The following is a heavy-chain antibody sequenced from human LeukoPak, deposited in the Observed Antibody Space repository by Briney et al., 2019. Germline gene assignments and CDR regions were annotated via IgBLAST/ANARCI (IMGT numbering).Heavy chain of an antibody. CDR2: IYNSGST. D-gene: IGHD6-19*01. V-gene: IGHV4-59*01. CDR1: GGSISSYY. CDR3: ARDYGSGWYG. Sequence: AAETLSLTCTVSGGSISSYYWSWIRQPPGKGLEWIGYIYNSGSTKYNPSLKSRVTISVDTSKNQFSLKLSSVTAADTAVYYCARDYGSGWYGWGQGTLVTVSS. J-gene: IGHJ4*02.